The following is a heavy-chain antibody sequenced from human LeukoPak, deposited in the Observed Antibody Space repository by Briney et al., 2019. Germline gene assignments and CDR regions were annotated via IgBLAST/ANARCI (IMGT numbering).Heavy chain of an antibody. CDR1: GGSIPSNYF. CDR2: IHYSGTT. D-gene: IGHD6-19*01. J-gene: IGHJ4*02. V-gene: IGHV4-39*01. Sequence: SETLSLTCVVSGGSIPSNYFWGWIRRPPGKGLEWIGNIHYSGTTYYNPSLKSRVTISADTSNNRFSLNLTSATAADTAIYYCARHPNFNGWLHMDHWGQGALVTVSS. CDR3: ARHPNFNGWLHMDH.